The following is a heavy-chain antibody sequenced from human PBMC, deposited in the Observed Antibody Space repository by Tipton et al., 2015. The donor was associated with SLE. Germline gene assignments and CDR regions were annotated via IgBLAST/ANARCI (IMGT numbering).Heavy chain of an antibody. CDR1: GGSFSGYY. J-gene: IGHJ4*02. Sequence: LRLSCAVYGGSFSGYYWTWIRQSPNTGPEWIGEINHRGRTKYKASLKSRVSISVDTKKNQFPLRLSAVTAADTAVYYCARHVLRPNLDSPLLWFGQFHPNFFDSWGQGTLVTVSS. CDR3: ARHVLRPNLDSPLLWFGQFHPNFFDS. D-gene: IGHD3-10*01. CDR2: INHRGRT. V-gene: IGHV4-34*01.